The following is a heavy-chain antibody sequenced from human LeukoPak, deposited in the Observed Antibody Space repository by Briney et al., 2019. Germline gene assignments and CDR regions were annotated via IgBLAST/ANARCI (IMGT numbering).Heavy chain of an antibody. V-gene: IGHV3-74*01. CDR2: TNTDGTIT. D-gene: IGHD1-26*01. Sequence: GGSLRLSCAASGFTFSSYAMSWVRQAPGKGLVWVSQTNTDGTITDYADSAKGRFTISRDNAKKTLNLQMESLRVDDTAVYYCVRGRGSYWYDLGPAFNMWGQGTMVTVSS. CDR1: GFTFSSYA. CDR3: VRGRGSYWYDLGPAFNM. J-gene: IGHJ3*02.